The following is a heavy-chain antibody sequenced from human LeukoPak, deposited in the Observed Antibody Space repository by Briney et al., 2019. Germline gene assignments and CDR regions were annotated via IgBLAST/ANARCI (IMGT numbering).Heavy chain of an antibody. Sequence: ASVKVSCKASGGTFSSYAISWVRQAPGQGLEWMGGIIPIFGTANYAQKFQGRVTITADESTSTAYMELSSLRSEDTAVYYCAGEGYCSGGSCYPNWFDPWGQGTLVTVSS. CDR2: IIPIFGTA. V-gene: IGHV1-69*01. CDR3: AGEGYCSGGSCYPNWFDP. CDR1: GGTFSSYA. J-gene: IGHJ5*02. D-gene: IGHD2-15*01.